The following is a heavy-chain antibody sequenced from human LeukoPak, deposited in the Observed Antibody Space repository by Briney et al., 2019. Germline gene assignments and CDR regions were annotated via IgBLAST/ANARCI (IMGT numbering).Heavy chain of an antibody. CDR2: ISWNSGSI. V-gene: IGHV3-9*01. D-gene: IGHD1-26*01. CDR3: AKKYSWGAFDI. J-gene: IGHJ3*02. Sequence: GGSLRLSCAASGFTFDDYAMHWVRQAPGEGLEWVSGISWNSGSIGYADSVKGRFTISRDNAKNSLYLQMNSLRAEDTALYYCAKKYSWGAFDIWGQGTMVTVSS. CDR1: GFTFDDYA.